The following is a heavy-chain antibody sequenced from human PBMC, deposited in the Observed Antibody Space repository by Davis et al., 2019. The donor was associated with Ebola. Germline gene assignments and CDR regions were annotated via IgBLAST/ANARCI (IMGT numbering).Heavy chain of an antibody. J-gene: IGHJ3*02. Sequence: AASVKVSCKASGYTFTGYYMHWVRQAPGQGLEWMGRINPKSGGTKSAQKFQGRVSMTRDTSISTAYMELSSLRSDDTAMYYCARDRGGIAVAADDAFDIWGQGTMVTVSS. D-gene: IGHD6-19*01. CDR3: ARDRGGIAVAADDAFDI. V-gene: IGHV1-2*06. CDR1: GYTFTGYY. CDR2: INPKSGGT.